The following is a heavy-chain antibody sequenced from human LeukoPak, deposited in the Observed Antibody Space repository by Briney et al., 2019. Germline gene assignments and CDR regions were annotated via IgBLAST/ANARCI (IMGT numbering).Heavy chain of an antibody. CDR2: INSAGSST. D-gene: IGHD3-22*01. V-gene: IGHV3-74*01. J-gene: IGHJ4*02. Sequence: PGGSLRLSCVASGFTFSRYWIHWVRQTPSKGLVWVSRINSAGSSTSCADPVQGRFTISRDNAKNTLYLQMNSLRAEDTAIYYCARVISGYDSSGYRDYWGQGTLVTVSS. CDR1: GFTFSRYW. CDR3: ARVISGYDSSGYRDY.